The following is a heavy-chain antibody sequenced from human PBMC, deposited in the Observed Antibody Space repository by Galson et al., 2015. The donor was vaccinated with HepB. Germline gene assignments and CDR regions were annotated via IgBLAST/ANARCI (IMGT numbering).Heavy chain of an antibody. CDR3: ARGGGGGYDYPPDY. Sequence: SVKVSCKASGGTFSSYAISWVRQAPGQGLEWMGGIIPILGIANYAQKFQGRVAITADKSTSTAYMELSSLRSEDTAVYYCARGGGGGYDYPPDYWGQGTLVTVSS. V-gene: IGHV1-69*10. CDR2: IIPILGIA. CDR1: GGTFSSYA. D-gene: IGHD5-12*01. J-gene: IGHJ4*02.